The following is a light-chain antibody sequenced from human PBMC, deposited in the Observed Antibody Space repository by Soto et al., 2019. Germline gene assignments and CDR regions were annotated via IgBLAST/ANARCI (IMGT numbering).Light chain of an antibody. V-gene: IGLV2-14*01. CDR3: SSYASSSSYA. Sequence: QSALTQPASASGSPGQSITISCTGTSSDVGGYNHVSWYQQHPGKAPKLIIFEVRNRPSGVSDRFSASKSGNTASLTISGLQTEDEAVYYCSSYASSSSYAFGTGTKVTVL. J-gene: IGLJ1*01. CDR1: SSDVGGYNH. CDR2: EVR.